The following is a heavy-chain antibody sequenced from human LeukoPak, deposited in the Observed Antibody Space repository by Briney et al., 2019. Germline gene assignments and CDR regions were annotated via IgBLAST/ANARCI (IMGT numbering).Heavy chain of an antibody. V-gene: IGHV1-8*01. D-gene: IGHD6-19*01. CDR2: MNPNSGNT. Sequence: ASVKVSCKASGYTFTPCDINWVRQATRERLGWMGGMNPNSGNTGYGQSFQGRITMTRDIPIGTAYMELSNLTSEDTAIYYCTRGSSGRRDNWGQGTLVTVSA. J-gene: IGHJ4*02. CDR3: TRGSSGRRDN. CDR1: GYTFTPCD.